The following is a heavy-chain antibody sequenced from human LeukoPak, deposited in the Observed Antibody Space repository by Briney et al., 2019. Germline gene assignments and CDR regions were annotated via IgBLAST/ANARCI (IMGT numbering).Heavy chain of an antibody. CDR1: GYTFTSYG. CDR3: ARDPPYDIVVVPAAIRVTYYYMDV. V-gene: IGHV1-18*01. J-gene: IGHJ6*03. CDR2: ISAYNGNT. Sequence: ASVKVSCKASGYTFTSYGISWVRQAPGQGLEWMGWISAYNGNTNYAQKLQGRVTMTTDTSTSTAYMELRSLRSDDTAVYYCARDPPYDIVVVPAAIRVTYYYMDVWGKGTTVTISS. D-gene: IGHD2-2*02.